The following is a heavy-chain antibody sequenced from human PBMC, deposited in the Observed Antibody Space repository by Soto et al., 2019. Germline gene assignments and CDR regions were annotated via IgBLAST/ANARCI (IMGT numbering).Heavy chain of an antibody. V-gene: IGHV1-18*01. CDR3: ARGTYFDD. Sequence: GASVKVSCKAAGYTLTTYGVSWVRQAPGQGLEWVGWISAYNDHTNYAQKFQGRVTMTTDTSTSTAYMELRSLRSDDTAVYYCARGTYFDDWGQGTLVTVSS. D-gene: IGHD1-1*01. CDR2: ISAYNDHT. J-gene: IGHJ4*02. CDR1: GYTLTTYG.